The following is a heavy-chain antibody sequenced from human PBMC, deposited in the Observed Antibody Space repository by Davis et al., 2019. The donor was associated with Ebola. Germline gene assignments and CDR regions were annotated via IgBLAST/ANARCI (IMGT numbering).Heavy chain of an antibody. J-gene: IGHJ6*04. D-gene: IGHD2-15*01. CDR3: ARESRYCSGGSCYSFRRYYYGMDV. CDR1: GGSFSGYY. Sequence: MPSETLSLTCAVYGGSFSGYYWSWIRQPPGKGLEWIGEINHSGSTNYNPSLKSRVTISVDKSKNQFSLKLSSVTATDTAVYYCARESRYCSGGSCYSFRRYYYGMDVWGKGTTVTVSS. CDR2: INHSGST. V-gene: IGHV4-34*01.